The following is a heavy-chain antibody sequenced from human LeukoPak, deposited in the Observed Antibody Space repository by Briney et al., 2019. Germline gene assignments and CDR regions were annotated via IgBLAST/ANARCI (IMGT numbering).Heavy chain of an antibody. CDR1: GGSISRYY. V-gene: IGHV4-59*01. Sequence: SETLSLTCTVSGGSISRYYWSWTRQPPGKGLEWIGYMYYRGNTNYDPSLKSRVTISIDTPNNQFSLKLSSVTAADTAVYYCATGVLGIAAAGDYYFDYWGQGTLVTVSS. CDR3: ATGVLGIAAAGDYYFDY. CDR2: MYYRGNT. J-gene: IGHJ4*02. D-gene: IGHD6-13*01.